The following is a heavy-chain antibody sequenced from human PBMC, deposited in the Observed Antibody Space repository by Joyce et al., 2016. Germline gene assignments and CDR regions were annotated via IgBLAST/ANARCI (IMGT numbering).Heavy chain of an antibody. CDR1: GFSFSGYW. Sequence: EVQLVESGGGLVQPGGSLRLSCAASGFSFSGYWIHWVRHAPGKVLMWVSRMNNDGSSTRFADSVKGRFTISMDDANNTLYLQMNSLRAEDTAVYYCVRCISARPGGPNWFDPWGQGTLVTVSS. CDR3: VRCISARPGGPNWFDP. CDR2: MNNDGSST. V-gene: IGHV3-74*01. J-gene: IGHJ5*02. D-gene: IGHD6-6*01.